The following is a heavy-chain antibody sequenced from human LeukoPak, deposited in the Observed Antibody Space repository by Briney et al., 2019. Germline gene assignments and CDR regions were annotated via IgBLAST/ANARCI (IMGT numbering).Heavy chain of an antibody. V-gene: IGHV4-59*01. J-gene: IGHJ4*02. CDR2: IYYSGST. Sequence: PSETLSLTCTVSGGSISSYCWSWIRQPPGKGLEWIGYIYYSGSTNYNPSLKSRVTISVDTSKNQFSLKLSSVTAADTAVYYCARGMGATRPYYFDYWGQGTLVTVSS. D-gene: IGHD1-26*01. CDR1: GGSISSYC. CDR3: ARGMGATRPYYFDY.